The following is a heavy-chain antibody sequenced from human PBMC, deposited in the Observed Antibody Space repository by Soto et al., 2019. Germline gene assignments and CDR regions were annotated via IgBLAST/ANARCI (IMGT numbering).Heavy chain of an antibody. Sequence: QVQLVESAGGVVQPGRSLRLSCAASGFTFSSYGMHWVRQAPGKGLEWVAVISYDGSNKYYADSVKGRFTISRDNSKNTLYLQMNSLRAEDTAVYYXXKXXXXXXXXYFDLWGRGTLVTVSS. CDR1: GFTFSSYG. V-gene: IGHV3-30*18. J-gene: IGHJ2*01. CDR3: XKXXXXXXXXYFDL. CDR2: ISYDGSNK.